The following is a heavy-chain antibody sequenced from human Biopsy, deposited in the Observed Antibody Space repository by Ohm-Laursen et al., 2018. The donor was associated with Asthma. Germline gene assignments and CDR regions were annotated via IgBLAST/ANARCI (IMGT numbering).Heavy chain of an antibody. CDR2: ISYDGSGK. Sequence: SLRLSCAASGFTFSSFGIHWVRQAPGKGLEWVAVISYDGSGKYYADSVKGRFTIPRDNSKNTLYLQMNSLRAEDTAVYYCAKGHGDYVFPYFQHWGQGTLVTVSS. V-gene: IGHV3-30*18. CDR3: AKGHGDYVFPYFQH. CDR1: GFTFSSFG. J-gene: IGHJ1*01. D-gene: IGHD4-17*01.